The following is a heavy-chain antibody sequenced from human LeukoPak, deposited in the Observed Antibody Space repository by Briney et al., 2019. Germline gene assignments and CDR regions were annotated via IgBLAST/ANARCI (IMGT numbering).Heavy chain of an antibody. J-gene: IGHJ4*02. CDR1: GYTFTSYY. V-gene: IGHV1-46*03. CDR3: SRVSSGASMITFGGFLDY. Sequence: ASVKVSCKASGYTFTSYYMHWVRQAPGQGLEWMGMINPSGGSTSYEQKLQGRVTMTRDTSTSTVYMELISMRSEDTAVYSCSRVSSGASMITFGGFLDYWGQGTLVTVSS. D-gene: IGHD3-16*01. CDR2: INPSGGST.